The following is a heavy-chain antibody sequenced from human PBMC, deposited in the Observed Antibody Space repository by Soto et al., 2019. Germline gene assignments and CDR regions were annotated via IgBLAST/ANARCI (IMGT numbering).Heavy chain of an antibody. V-gene: IGHV1-69*02. CDR2: IIPILGIA. D-gene: IGHD6-13*01. Sequence: QVQLVQSGAEVKKPGSSVKVSCKASGGTFSSYISRVQQAPGQGLEWMGRIIPILGIANYAQKFQGKVTITADKSTSTAYMELSSLRSEDTAVYYCANLATADTLDYWGQGTLVTVSS. CDR3: ANLATADTLDY. J-gene: IGHJ4*02. CDR1: GGTFSSY.